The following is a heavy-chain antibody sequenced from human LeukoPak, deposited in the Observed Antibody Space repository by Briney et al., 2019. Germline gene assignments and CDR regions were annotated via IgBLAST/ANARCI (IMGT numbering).Heavy chain of an antibody. CDR1: GFTSSAFW. Sequence: GGSLSLSCVASGFTSSAFWMSWVRRPPGKGLEWVANIKKDGSEKEYVDSVKGRFSIFRDNAKNSVFLQMNSLRAEDTAVYYCATFASVVPDDLDHGGQGTTVIVSS. CDR2: IKKDGSEK. CDR3: ATFASVVPDDLDH. V-gene: IGHV3-7*01. J-gene: IGHJ6*02. D-gene: IGHD2-2*01.